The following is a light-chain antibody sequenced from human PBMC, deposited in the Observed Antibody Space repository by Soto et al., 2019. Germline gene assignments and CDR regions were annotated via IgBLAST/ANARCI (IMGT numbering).Light chain of an antibody. CDR1: QNIGVY. CDR2: AAS. CDR3: HQSHSVPGT. V-gene: IGKV1-39*01. Sequence: DIQMTQSPSSLAASLGERVTITCRASQNIGVYLNWYQQKPGKAPKLLIYAASSLQSGVSSRFSGGGSATDSTLTISSLLPEDFEPYYCHQSHSVPGTFGQGTKVDIK. J-gene: IGKJ1*01.